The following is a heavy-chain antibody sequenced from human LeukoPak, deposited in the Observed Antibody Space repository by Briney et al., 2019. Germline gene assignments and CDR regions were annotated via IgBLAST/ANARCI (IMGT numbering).Heavy chain of an antibody. CDR1: GFTFSSYS. V-gene: IGHV3-21*01. J-gene: IGHJ4*02. CDR3: ARGGVVVLAAIH. Sequence: GGSLRLSCAASGFTFSSYSMNWVRQAPGKGLEWVSSISSSSSYIYYADSVKGRFTISRDNAKNSLYLQMNSLRAEDTAVYYCARGGVVVLAAIHWGQGTLVTVSS. D-gene: IGHD2-2*01. CDR2: ISSSSSYI.